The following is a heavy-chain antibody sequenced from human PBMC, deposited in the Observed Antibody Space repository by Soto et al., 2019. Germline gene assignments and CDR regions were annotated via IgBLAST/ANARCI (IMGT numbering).Heavy chain of an antibody. D-gene: IGHD1-26*01. CDR3: ARALGTKWGGDAFDI. J-gene: IGHJ3*02. V-gene: IGHV3-20*04. CDR1: GFTFDDYG. CDR2: INWNGGST. Sequence: PGGSLRLSCAASGFTFDDYGMSWVRQAPGKGLEWVSGINWNGGSTGYADSVKGRFIISRDNAKNSLYLQMNSLRAEDTALYYCARALGTKWGGDAFDIWGQGTMVTVS.